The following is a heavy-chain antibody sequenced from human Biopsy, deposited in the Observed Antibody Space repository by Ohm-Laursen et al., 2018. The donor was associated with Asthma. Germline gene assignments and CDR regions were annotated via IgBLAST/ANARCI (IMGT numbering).Heavy chain of an antibody. CDR2: IKHDGSEN. D-gene: IGHD3-3*02. CDR1: GFTFGDYC. CDR3: ARTFHFWSPYHAEHYQL. J-gene: IGHJ1*01. Sequence: SLRLSCAACGFTFGDYCMSWVCQVPGRGLAWVANIKHDGSENNHVDSLKGRFTISRDNAKNSLYLQMNSLRAEDTAVYYCARTFHFWSPYHAEHYQLWGQGTLVTVSS. V-gene: IGHV3-7*01.